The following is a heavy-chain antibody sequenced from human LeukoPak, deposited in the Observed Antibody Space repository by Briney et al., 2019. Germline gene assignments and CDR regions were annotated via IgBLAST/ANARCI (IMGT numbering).Heavy chain of an antibody. Sequence: GGSLRLSCAASGFIFSNYAMQWVRQAPGMGLEWVAFIRYDGGNTYYADSVKGRFTISRDNSKNTLYLQMNSLRTEDTAIYYCAKGPDSYSFDSWGQGTLVTVSS. CDR2: IRYDGGNT. CDR3: AKGPDSYSFDS. J-gene: IGHJ4*02. V-gene: IGHV3-30*02. CDR1: GFIFSNYA. D-gene: IGHD2-21*01.